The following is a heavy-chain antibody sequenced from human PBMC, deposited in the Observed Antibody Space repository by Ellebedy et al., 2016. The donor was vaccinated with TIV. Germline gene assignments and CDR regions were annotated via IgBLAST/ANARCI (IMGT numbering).Heavy chain of an antibody. V-gene: IGHV4-30-4*01. D-gene: IGHD1-20*01. CDR3: ARGLTGNAFDI. J-gene: IGHJ3*02. Sequence: MPSETLSLTCTVPARSINSGDYYWSWIRQPPGKGLEWVGYIYYSGSAYYNSSLKGRVKISVDRSKKQISLELNSVTAADTAVYFCARGLTGNAFDIWGQGTMVTVSS. CDR2: IYYSGSA. CDR1: ARSINSGDYY.